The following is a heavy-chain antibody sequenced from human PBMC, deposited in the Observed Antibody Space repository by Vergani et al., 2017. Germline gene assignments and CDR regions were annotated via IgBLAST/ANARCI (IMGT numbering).Heavy chain of an antibody. Sequence: QVQLVQSGAEVKKPGASVKVSCKASGYTFSSYAISWVRQATGQGLEWMGWMNPNSGNTGYAQKFQGRVTMTRNTSISTAYMELSSLRSEDTAVYYCARRIGGYCSSTSCHNWFDPWGQGTLVTVSS. D-gene: IGHD2-2*01. V-gene: IGHV1-8*02. CDR3: ARRIGGYCSSTSCHNWFDP. CDR1: GYTFSSYA. CDR2: MNPNSGNT. J-gene: IGHJ5*02.